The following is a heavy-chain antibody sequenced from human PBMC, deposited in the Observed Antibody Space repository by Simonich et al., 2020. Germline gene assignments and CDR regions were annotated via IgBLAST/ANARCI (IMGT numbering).Heavy chain of an antibody. J-gene: IGHJ6*02. CDR2: ISSSSSYI. Sequence: EVQLVESGGGLVKPGGSLRLSCAASGFTFSSYSMNWVRQAPGKGLEWVSSISSSSSYIYYADSVKGRFTISIDNAKNSLYLKMNSPRAEDTAVYYCARWIAVAGTGAYGMDVWGQGTTVTVSS. CDR1: GFTFSSYS. CDR3: ARWIAVAGTGAYGMDV. V-gene: IGHV3-21*01. D-gene: IGHD6-19*01.